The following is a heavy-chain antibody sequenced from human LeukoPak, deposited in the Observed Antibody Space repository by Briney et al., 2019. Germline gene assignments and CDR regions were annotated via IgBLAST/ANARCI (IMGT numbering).Heavy chain of an antibody. J-gene: IGHJ3*02. V-gene: IGHV3-48*03. D-gene: IGHD3-10*01. CDR1: GFTFSTYD. CDR3: ARDLGLWFGSIGDAFDI. Sequence: GGSLRLSCAASGFTFSTYDMNWVRQAPGKGLEWVSYISSSGSTIYYADSVKGRFTISRDNAKNSLYLQMNSLRAEDTAVYYCARDLGLWFGSIGDAFDIWGQGTMVTVSS. CDR2: ISSSGSTI.